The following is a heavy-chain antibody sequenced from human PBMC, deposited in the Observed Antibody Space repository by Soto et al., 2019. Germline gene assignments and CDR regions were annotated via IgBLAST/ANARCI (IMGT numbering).Heavy chain of an antibody. CDR3: AKILATTYNYGYGLDV. CDR1: GFTFSTYA. J-gene: IGHJ6*02. Sequence: DVQLLESGGGLAQPGGSLRISCTASGFTFSTYAMDWVRQAPGKGLESISSISASGDRTYYTDSVKGRFTISRDNSKNLLYLQMNSLRVEDTAVYYCAKILATTYNYGYGLDVWGQGAVVTVSS. V-gene: IGHV3-23*01. CDR2: ISASGDRT. D-gene: IGHD1-26*01.